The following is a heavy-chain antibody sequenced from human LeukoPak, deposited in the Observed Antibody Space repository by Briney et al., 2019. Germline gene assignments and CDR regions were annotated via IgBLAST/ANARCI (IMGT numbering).Heavy chain of an antibody. CDR3: ARDSPGSEDWFDP. D-gene: IGHD3-10*01. CDR2: IYYSGST. J-gene: IGHJ5*02. CDR1: GGSISSSSYY. Sequence: SETLSLTCTVSGGSISSSSYYWGWIRQPPGKGLEWIGSIYYSGSTYYNPSLKSRVTISVDTSKNQFSLKLSSVTAADTAVYYCARDSPGSEDWFDPWGQGTLVTVSS. V-gene: IGHV4-39*07.